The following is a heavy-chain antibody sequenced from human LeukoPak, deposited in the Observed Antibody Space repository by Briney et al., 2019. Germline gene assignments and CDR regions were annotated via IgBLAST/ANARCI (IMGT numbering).Heavy chain of an antibody. CDR1: GYTFTGYY. CDR3: ARDRVAWWSSNWFDP. D-gene: IGHD2-15*01. Sequence: ASMKVSCKASGYTFTGYYMHWVRQAPGQGLEWMGWINPNSGGTNYAQKFQGRVTMTRDTSISTAYMELSRLRSDDTAVYYCARDRVAWWSSNWFDPWGQGTLVTVSS. V-gene: IGHV1-2*02. CDR2: INPNSGGT. J-gene: IGHJ5*02.